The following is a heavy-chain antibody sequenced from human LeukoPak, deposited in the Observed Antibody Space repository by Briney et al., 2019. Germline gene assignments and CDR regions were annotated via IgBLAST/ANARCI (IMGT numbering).Heavy chain of an antibody. CDR3: AREPVGIAVAGTFDY. V-gene: IGHV4-4*07. CDR1: GGSISSYY. D-gene: IGHD6-19*01. CDR2: IYTSGST. Sequence: PSETLSLTCTVSGGSISSYYWSWIRQPAGKGLERIGRIYTSGSTNYNPSLKSRVTMSVDTSKNQFSLKLSSVTAADTAVYYCAREPVGIAVAGTFDYWGQGTLVTVSS. J-gene: IGHJ4*02.